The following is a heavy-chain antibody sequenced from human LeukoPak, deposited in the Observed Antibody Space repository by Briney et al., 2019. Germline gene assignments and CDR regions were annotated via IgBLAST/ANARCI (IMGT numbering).Heavy chain of an antibody. D-gene: IGHD6-19*01. Sequence: SETLSLTCNVSGGSISSYYLSWIRQPPGKGLEWIGEINHSGSTNYNPSLKSRVTISVDTSKNQFSLKLSSVTAADTAVYYCARGAQWLAPGTFDYWGQGTLVTVSS. V-gene: IGHV4-34*01. J-gene: IGHJ4*02. CDR2: INHSGST. CDR1: GGSISSYY. CDR3: ARGAQWLAPGTFDY.